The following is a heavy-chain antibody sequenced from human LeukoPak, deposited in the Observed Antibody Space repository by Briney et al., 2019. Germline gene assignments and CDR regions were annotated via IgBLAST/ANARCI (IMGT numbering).Heavy chain of an antibody. CDR3: ARGRRDYVWGSYRFSGFDY. CDR2: IKQDGSEK. Sequence: GGSLRLSCAASGFTFSSYWMSWVRQAPGKGLEWVANIKQDGSEKYYVDSVKGRFTISRDNAKNSLYLQMNSLRAEDTAVYYCARGRRDYVWGSYRFSGFDYWGQGTLVTVSS. J-gene: IGHJ4*02. D-gene: IGHD3-16*02. V-gene: IGHV3-7*01. CDR1: GFTFSSYW.